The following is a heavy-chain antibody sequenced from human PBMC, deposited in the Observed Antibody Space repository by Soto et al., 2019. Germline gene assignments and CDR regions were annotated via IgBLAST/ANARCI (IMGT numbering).Heavy chain of an antibody. D-gene: IGHD6-13*01. CDR2: IIPIFGTA. CDR3: AIPGIAAAGPLDVYYYGMDV. J-gene: IGHJ6*02. V-gene: IGHV1-69*12. Sequence: QVQLVQSGAEVKKPGSSVKVSCKASGGTFSSYAISWVRQAPGQGLEWMGGIIPIFGTANYAQKFQGRVTITADESTSTAYMELSSLRSEDTAVYYCAIPGIAAAGPLDVYYYGMDVWGQGTTVTVSS. CDR1: GGTFSSYA.